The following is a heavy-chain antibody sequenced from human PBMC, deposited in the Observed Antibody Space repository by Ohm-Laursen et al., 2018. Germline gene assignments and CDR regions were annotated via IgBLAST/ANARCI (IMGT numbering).Heavy chain of an antibody. D-gene: IGHD5-12*01. CDR2: INEDGSEK. CDR1: GFTFTNYW. CDR3: ARAVDVADY. V-gene: IGHV3-7*04. J-gene: IGHJ4*02. Sequence: SRRLSCSASGFTFTNYWMSWVRQAPGRGLEWVANINEDGSEKYYVDSVKGRFTISRDNAEKSVYLQMNRLRAEDTAVYYCARAVDVADYWGQGTLVTVSS.